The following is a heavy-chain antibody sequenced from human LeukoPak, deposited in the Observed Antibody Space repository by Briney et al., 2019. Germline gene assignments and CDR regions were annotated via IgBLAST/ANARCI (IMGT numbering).Heavy chain of an antibody. CDR3: ARVLGETDAFDI. Sequence: ASVKVSCKASGYTFTGYYMHWVRQAPGQGLEWMGWINPNSGGTNYAQKFQGRVTMTRDTSISTAYMELSRLRSDDTAVYYCARVLGETDAFDIWGQGTMVTVSS. CDR1: GYTFTGYY. D-gene: IGHD2-21*01. V-gene: IGHV1-2*02. CDR2: INPNSGGT. J-gene: IGHJ3*02.